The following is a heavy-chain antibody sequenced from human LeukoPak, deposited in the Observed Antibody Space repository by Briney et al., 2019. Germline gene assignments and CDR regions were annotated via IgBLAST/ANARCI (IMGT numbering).Heavy chain of an antibody. Sequence: ASVKVSCNASGYTFTSYDINWVRQATAQGLEWMGWTNPNSGNTGYAQKFQGRVTMTRNTSISTAYMELSSLRSEDTAVYYCARVGAARRGKWFDPWGQGTLVTVSS. V-gene: IGHV1-8*01. CDR2: TNPNSGNT. CDR3: ARVGAARRGKWFDP. D-gene: IGHD6-6*01. CDR1: GYTFTSYD. J-gene: IGHJ5*02.